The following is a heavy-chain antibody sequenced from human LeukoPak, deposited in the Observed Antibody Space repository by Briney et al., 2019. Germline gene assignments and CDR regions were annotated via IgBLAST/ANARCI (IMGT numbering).Heavy chain of an antibody. CDR1: GGSVSSGSYY. CDR3: ARSRDGYNYVIPY. D-gene: IGHD5-24*01. V-gene: IGHV4-61*01. CDR2: IYYSGST. Sequence: PSETLSLTCTVSGGSVSSGSYYWSWIRQPPGKGLEWIGYIYYSGSTNYNPSLKSRVTISVDTSKNQFSLKLSSVTAADTAVYYCARSRDGYNYVIPYWGQGTLVTVSS. J-gene: IGHJ4*02.